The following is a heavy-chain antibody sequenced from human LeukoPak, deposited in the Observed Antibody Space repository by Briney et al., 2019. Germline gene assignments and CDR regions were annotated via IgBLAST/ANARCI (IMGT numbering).Heavy chain of an antibody. CDR2: INSDGSMT. Sequence: GGSLRLSCAASGLSFSDNYMGWLRQPPGKGLEWLSYINSDGSMTKYTASVQGRFTIPRDNAKRSLFLQMNNLRANDTARYYCAKGSHGWTFDVWGQGSQVTVSS. V-gene: IGHV3-11*01. J-gene: IGHJ4*02. D-gene: IGHD2-2*03. CDR3: AKGSHGWTFDV. CDR1: GLSFSDNY.